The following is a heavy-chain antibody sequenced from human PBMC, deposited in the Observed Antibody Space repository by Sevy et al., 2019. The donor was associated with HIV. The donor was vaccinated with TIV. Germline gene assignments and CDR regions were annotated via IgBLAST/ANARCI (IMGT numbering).Heavy chain of an antibody. CDR2: INHSGST. Sequence: SETLSLTCAVYGGSFSGYYWSWIRQPPGKGLEWIGEINHSGSTNYNPSLKSRVTISVDTSEKQFSLKLSSVTAADTAVDYCARRGDHCSSTSCPLDYYYGMDVWGQGTTVTVSS. CDR3: ARRGDHCSSTSCPLDYYYGMDV. V-gene: IGHV4-34*01. CDR1: GGSFSGYY. D-gene: IGHD2-2*01. J-gene: IGHJ6*02.